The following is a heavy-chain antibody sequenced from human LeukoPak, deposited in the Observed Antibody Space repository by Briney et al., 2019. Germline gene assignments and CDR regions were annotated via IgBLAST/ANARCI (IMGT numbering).Heavy chain of an antibody. V-gene: IGHV3-49*04. CDR1: GFTFGDYA. CDR2: IRSKAYGGTT. J-gene: IGHJ4*02. Sequence: GGSLRLSCTASGFTFGDYAMSWVRQAPGKGLEWVGFIRSKAYGGTTEYAASVKGRFTISRDDSKSIAYLQMNSLKTEDTAVYYCTSITIFGVVPFDHWGQGTLVTVSS. CDR3: TSITIFGVVPFDH. D-gene: IGHD3-3*01.